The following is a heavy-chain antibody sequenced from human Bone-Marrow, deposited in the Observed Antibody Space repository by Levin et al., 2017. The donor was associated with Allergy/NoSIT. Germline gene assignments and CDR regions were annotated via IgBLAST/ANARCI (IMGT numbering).Heavy chain of an antibody. CDR1: GFTFDDYG. Sequence: PGGSLRLSCAASGFTFDDYGMSWVRQGPGKGLEWVSGISWNGGTTGYADSVKGRFTISRDNAKNSLYLQMNSLRVEDTALYYCARGINPPATYYSSGSYYFDYWGQGALVTVSS. CDR3: ARGINPPATYYSSGSYYFDY. V-gene: IGHV3-20*04. D-gene: IGHD2-15*01. J-gene: IGHJ4*02. CDR2: ISWNGGTT.